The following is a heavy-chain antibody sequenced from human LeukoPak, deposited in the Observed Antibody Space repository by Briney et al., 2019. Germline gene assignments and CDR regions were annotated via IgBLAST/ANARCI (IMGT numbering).Heavy chain of an antibody. V-gene: IGHV1-69*05. D-gene: IGHD1-26*01. CDR3: ARTRKVGGPLDY. CDR2: IIPIFGTA. CDR1: GGTFSSYA. J-gene: IGHJ4*02. Sequence: SVKVSRKASGGTFSSYAISWVRQAPGQGLEWMGGIIPIFGTANYAQKFQGRVTITTDESTSTAYMELSSLRSEDTAVYYCARTRKVGGPLDYWGQGTLVTVSS.